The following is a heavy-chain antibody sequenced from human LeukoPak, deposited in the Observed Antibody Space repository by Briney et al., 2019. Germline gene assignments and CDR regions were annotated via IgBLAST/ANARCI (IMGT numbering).Heavy chain of an antibody. Sequence: GGSLRLSCAASGFTFSSYSMNWVRQAPGKGLEGVSYISSISSTIYYADSVKGRFTISRDNAKNSLYLQMNSLRAEDTAVYYCARGATIFGVAPFDYCGQGTLVTAYS. CDR1: GFTFSSYS. J-gene: IGHJ4*02. CDR2: ISSISSTI. V-gene: IGHV3-48*01. CDR3: ARGATIFGVAPFDY. D-gene: IGHD3-3*01.